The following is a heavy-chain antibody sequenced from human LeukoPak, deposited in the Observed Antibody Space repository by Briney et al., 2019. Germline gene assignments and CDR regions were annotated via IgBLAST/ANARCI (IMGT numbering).Heavy chain of an antibody. D-gene: IGHD7-27*01. CDR2: ISGSGGST. CDR3: AKAPNWGTFDY. Sequence: GGSLRLSCAASGFTFSNYGMHWVRQAPGKGLEWVSAISGSGGSTYYADSVKGRFTISRDNSKNTLYLQMNSLRAEDTAVYYCAKAPNWGTFDYWGQGTLVTVSS. V-gene: IGHV3-23*01. CDR1: GFTFSNYG. J-gene: IGHJ4*02.